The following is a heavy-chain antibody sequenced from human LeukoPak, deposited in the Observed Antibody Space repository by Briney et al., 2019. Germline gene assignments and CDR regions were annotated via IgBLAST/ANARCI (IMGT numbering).Heavy chain of an antibody. D-gene: IGHD3-22*01. CDR1: GFTFDDYA. J-gene: IGHJ2*01. CDR2: ISWNSGSI. CDR3: AKADSSGYFFAFWYFDL. V-gene: IGHV3-9*01. Sequence: GGSLRLSCAASGFTFDDYAMHWVRQAPGKGLEWVSGISWNSGSIGYADSVKGRFTISRDNAKNSLYLQMNSLRAEDTALYYYAKADSSGYFFAFWYFDLWGRGTLVTVSS.